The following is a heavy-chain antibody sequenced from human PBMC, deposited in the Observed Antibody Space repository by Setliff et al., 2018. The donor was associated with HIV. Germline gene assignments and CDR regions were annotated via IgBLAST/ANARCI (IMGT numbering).Heavy chain of an antibody. CDR2: INPNSGVT. V-gene: IGHV1-2*02. Sequence: ASVKVSCKASGYTFTGYYMHWVRQAPGQGLEWRGWINPNSGVTNYAQNFQGRVTMTRDTSISTAYMELSRLRSDDTAVYYCARDLSLDIAAAGADYWGQGTLVTVSS. CDR3: ARDLSLDIAAAGADY. J-gene: IGHJ4*02. CDR1: GYTFTGYY. D-gene: IGHD6-13*01.